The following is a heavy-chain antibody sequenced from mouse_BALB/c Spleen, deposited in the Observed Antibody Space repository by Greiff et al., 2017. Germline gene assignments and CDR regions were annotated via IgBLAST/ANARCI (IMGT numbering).Heavy chain of an antibody. CDR3: ARCSYGSSFDY. Sequence: VQLVESGAELAKPGASVKMSCKASGYTFTSYWMHWVKQRPGQGLEWIGYINPSTGYTEYNQKFKDKATLTADKSSSTAYMQLSSLTSEDSAVYYCARCSYGSSFDYWGQGTTLTVSS. CDR2: INPSTGYT. D-gene: IGHD1-1*01. V-gene: IGHV1-7*01. J-gene: IGHJ2*01. CDR1: GYTFTSYW.